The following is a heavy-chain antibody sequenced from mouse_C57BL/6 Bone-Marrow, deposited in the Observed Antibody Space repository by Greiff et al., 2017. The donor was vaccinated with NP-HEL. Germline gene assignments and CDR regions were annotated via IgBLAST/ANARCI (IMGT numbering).Heavy chain of an antibody. V-gene: IGHV5-16*01. Sequence: EVMLVESEGGLVQPGSSMKLSCTASGFTFSDYYMAWVRQVPEKGLEWVANINYDGSSTYYLDSLKSRFIISRDNAKNILYLQMSSLKSEDTATYYCARQGTVVVFDYWGQGTTLTVSS. J-gene: IGHJ2*01. CDR3: ARQGTVVVFDY. CDR2: INYDGSST. CDR1: GFTFSDYY. D-gene: IGHD1-1*01.